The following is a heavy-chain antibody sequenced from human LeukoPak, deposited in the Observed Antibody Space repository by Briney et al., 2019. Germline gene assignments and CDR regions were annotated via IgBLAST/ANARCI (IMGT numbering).Heavy chain of an antibody. V-gene: IGHV3-23*01. CDR2: VKTSAGDT. CDR1: GFMFSNYA. D-gene: IGHD2-15*01. J-gene: IGHJ4*02. CDR3: ARDCSGGSCRDY. Sequence: PGGSLRLSCAASGFMFSNYAMSWVRQAPGRGLEWVSAVKTSAGDTYYADSVKGRFTISRDNSKNTLYLQMNSLRAEDTAVYYCARDCSGGSCRDYWGQGTLVTVSS.